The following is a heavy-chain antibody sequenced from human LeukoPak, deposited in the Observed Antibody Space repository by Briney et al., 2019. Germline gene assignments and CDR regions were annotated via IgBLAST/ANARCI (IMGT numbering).Heavy chain of an antibody. CDR2: IYYSGST. CDR1: GDSISSYY. CDR3: ARGFDSSGYYFDY. Sequence: SETLSLTCTVSGDSISSYYWSWIRQPPGKGLEWIGYIYYSGSTNYNPSLKSRVSISVDTSKNQLSLKLNSVTAADTAVYYCARGFDSSGYYFDYWGQGTLVTVSS. J-gene: IGHJ4*02. D-gene: IGHD3-22*01. V-gene: IGHV4-59*01.